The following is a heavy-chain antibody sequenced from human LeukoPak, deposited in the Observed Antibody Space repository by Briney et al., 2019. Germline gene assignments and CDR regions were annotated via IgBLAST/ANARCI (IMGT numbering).Heavy chain of an antibody. Sequence: SETLSLTCAVYGGSFSGYYWSWIRQPLGKGLEWIGEINHSGSTNYNPSLKSRVTISVDTSKNQFSLKLSSVTAADTAVYYCARNLARGTARPDYWGQGTLVTVSS. CDR3: ARNLARGTARPDY. CDR2: INHSGST. J-gene: IGHJ4*02. CDR1: GGSFSGYY. V-gene: IGHV4-34*01. D-gene: IGHD6-6*01.